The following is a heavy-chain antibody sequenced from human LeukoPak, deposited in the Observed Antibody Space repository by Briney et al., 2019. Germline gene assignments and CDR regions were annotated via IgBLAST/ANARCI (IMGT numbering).Heavy chain of an antibody. J-gene: IGHJ4*02. V-gene: IGHV4-30-4*08. D-gene: IGHD4-23*01. CDR2: IYYSGST. CDR1: GGSISSGDYY. CDR3: ARHDYGGKDNDY. Sequence: SETLSLTCTVSGGSISSGDYYWSWIRQPPGKGLEWIGYIYYSGSTYYNPSLKSRVTISVDTSKNQFSLKLSPVTAADTAVYYCARHDYGGKDNDYWGQGTLVTVSS.